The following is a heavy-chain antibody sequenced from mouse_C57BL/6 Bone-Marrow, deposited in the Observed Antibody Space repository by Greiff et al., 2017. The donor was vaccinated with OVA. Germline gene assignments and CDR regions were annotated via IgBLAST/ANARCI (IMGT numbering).Heavy chain of an antibody. J-gene: IGHJ2*01. CDR1: GYTFTDYY. Sequence: EVQLQQSGPVLVKPGASVKMSCKASGYTFTDYYMNWVKQSHGKSLEWIGVINPYNGGTSYNQKFKGKATLTVDKSSSTAYMELNSLTSEDSAVYYCAREDYGSSYVGYWGQGTTLTVSS. D-gene: IGHD1-1*01. V-gene: IGHV1-19*01. CDR3: AREDYGSSYVGY. CDR2: INPYNGGT.